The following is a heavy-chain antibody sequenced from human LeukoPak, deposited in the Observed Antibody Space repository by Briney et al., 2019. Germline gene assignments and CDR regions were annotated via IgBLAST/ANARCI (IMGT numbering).Heavy chain of an antibody. CDR2: INPSGGTT. Sequence: ASVKVSCKASGYTFTRYYIHWVRQAPGQGLEWMGIINPSGGTTNYAQKFQGRVTMTSDTSTSTVYMELSSLRSEDTAVYYCARARGDDTVSYFDYWGQGTLVTVSS. CDR1: GYTFTRYY. D-gene: IGHD3-22*01. J-gene: IGHJ4*02. CDR3: ARARGDDTVSYFDY. V-gene: IGHV1-46*01.